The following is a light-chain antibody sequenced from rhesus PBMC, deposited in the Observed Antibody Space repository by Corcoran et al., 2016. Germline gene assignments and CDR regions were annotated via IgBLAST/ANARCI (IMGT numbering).Light chain of an antibody. CDR3: QQYSSRPWT. CDR1: QGINNW. Sequence: DIQMTQSPSSLSASVGDTVTITCRASQGINNWLDWYQQRPGNAPRLLIYAASGLQRGVPSRFSGSGSGTECILTVRSLQSEDFATYYCQQYSSRPWTFGQGTKVEIK. J-gene: IGKJ1*01. CDR2: AAS. V-gene: IGKV1-22*01.